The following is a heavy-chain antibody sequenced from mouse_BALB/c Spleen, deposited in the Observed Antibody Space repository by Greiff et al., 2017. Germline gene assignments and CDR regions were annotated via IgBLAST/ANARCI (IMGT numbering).Heavy chain of an antibody. Sequence: QVQLKESGAELVKPGASVKLSCKASGYTFTSYYMYWVKQRPGQGLEWIGGINPSNGGTNFNEKFKSKATLTVDKSSSTAYMQLSSLTSEDSAVYYCTRGRGYATYWGQGTLVTVSA. CDR1: GYTFTSYY. CDR2: INPSNGGT. D-gene: IGHD2-14*01. CDR3: TRGRGYATY. J-gene: IGHJ3*01. V-gene: IGHV1S81*02.